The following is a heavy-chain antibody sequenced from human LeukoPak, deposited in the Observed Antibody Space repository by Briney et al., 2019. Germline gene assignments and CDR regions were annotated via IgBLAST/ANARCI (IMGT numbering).Heavy chain of an antibody. V-gene: IGHV3-30*03. J-gene: IGHJ4*02. CDR1: GFTFSSYG. CDR3: AREGGYCSGGSCYGNGNYFDY. Sequence: PGGSLRLSCAASGFTFSSYGMHWVRQAPGKGLEWVAVISYDGSNKYYADSVKGRFTISRDNSKNTLYLQMNSLRAEDTAVYYCAREGGYCSGGSCYGNGNYFDYWGQGTLVTVSS. D-gene: IGHD2-15*01. CDR2: ISYDGSNK.